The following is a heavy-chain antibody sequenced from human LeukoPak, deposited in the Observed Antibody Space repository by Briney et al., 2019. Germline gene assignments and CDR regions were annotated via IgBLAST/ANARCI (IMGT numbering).Heavy chain of an antibody. J-gene: IGHJ4*02. CDR1: GFTFSSYG. CDR3: ARGDSSGYSNHY. Sequence: PGGSLRLSCAASGFTFSSYGMSWVRQAPGKGLEWVSTIGGSGGSTYYADSVKGRFTISRDNSKNTLYLQMNSLRAEDTAVYYCARGDSSGYSNHYWGQGTLVTVSS. V-gene: IGHV3-23*01. D-gene: IGHD3-22*01. CDR2: IGGSGGST.